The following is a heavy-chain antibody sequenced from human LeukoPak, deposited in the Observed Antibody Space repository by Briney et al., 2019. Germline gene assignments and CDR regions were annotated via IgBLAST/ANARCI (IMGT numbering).Heavy chain of an antibody. CDR2: IIPIFGTA. V-gene: IGHV1-69*05. Sequence: SVKVSCKASGGTFSSYAISWVRQAPGQGLEWMGRIIPIFGTANSAQKFQGRVTITTDESTSTAYMELSSLRSEDTAVYYCARVQGIPGIAVAAMDVWGKGTTVTVSS. CDR1: GGTFSSYA. D-gene: IGHD6-19*01. CDR3: ARVQGIPGIAVAAMDV. J-gene: IGHJ6*03.